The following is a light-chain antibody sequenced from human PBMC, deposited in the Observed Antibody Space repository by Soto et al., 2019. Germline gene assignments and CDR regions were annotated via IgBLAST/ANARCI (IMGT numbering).Light chain of an antibody. V-gene: IGKV1-5*01. J-gene: IGKJ1*01. Sequence: DIQLTQTPSTLSASVVDDVTITCRASQTISRWLAWYQQKPGRAPKLLIYDASTLESGVPSRFSGSGSETEFTLTISRLQPDDFATYFCHSRAFGQGTKVDIK. CDR3: HSRA. CDR2: DAS. CDR1: QTISRW.